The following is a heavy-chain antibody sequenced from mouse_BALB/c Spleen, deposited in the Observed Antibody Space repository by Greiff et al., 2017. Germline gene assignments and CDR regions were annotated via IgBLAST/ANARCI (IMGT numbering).Heavy chain of an antibody. CDR1: GYTFSSYW. J-gene: IGHJ4*01. Sequence: VMLVESGAELMKPGASVKISCKATGYTFSSYWIEWVKQRPGHGLEWIGEILPGSGSTNYNEKFKGKATFTADTSSNTAYMQLSSLTSEDSAVYYCARWVRQNYYAMDYWGQGTSVTVSS. D-gene: IGHD2-14*01. CDR3: ARWVRQNYYAMDY. V-gene: IGHV1-9*01. CDR2: ILPGSGST.